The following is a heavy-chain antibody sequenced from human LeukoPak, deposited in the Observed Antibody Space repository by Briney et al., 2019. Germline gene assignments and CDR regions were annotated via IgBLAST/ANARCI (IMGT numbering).Heavy chain of an antibody. J-gene: IGHJ4*02. D-gene: IGHD1-1*01. CDR1: GFTFSSYA. CDR2: ISSSGSVI. Sequence: PGGSLRLSCAASGFTFSSYAMNWVRQAPGKGLEWVSYISSSGSVIKYADSVKGRFTISRDNTKNSLYLQMDSLRGEDTAVYYCARELELDYWGQGTLVTVSS. V-gene: IGHV3-48*03. CDR3: ARELELDY.